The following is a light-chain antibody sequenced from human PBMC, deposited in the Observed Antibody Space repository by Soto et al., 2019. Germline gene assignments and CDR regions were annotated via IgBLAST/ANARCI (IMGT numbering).Light chain of an antibody. J-gene: IGKJ1*01. Sequence: EIVLTQSPGTLSLSPGERATLSFRASQSVSSSYLAWYQQKPGKAPRLLIYGASSRATGIPDRLSGSGSGTDFTLTIRRLEPEDFAVYYCQQYGSSPTFGQGTKVDIK. CDR3: QQYGSSPT. V-gene: IGKV3-20*01. CDR1: QSVSSSY. CDR2: GAS.